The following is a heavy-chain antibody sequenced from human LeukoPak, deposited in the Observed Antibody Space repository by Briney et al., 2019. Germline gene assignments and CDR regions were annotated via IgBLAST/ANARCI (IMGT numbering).Heavy chain of an antibody. Sequence: SETLSLTCTVSGYSISSGYYWGWIRQPPGKGLEWIGSIYHSGSTYYNPSLKSRVTISVDTSKNQFSLKPSSVTAADTAVYYCARDRGYSSGFDYWGQGTLVTVSS. CDR2: IYHSGST. V-gene: IGHV4-38-2*02. CDR3: ARDRGYSSGFDY. J-gene: IGHJ4*02. D-gene: IGHD6-19*01. CDR1: GYSISSGYY.